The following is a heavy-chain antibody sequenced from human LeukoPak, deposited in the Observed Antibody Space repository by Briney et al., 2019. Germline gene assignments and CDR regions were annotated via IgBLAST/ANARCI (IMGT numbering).Heavy chain of an antibody. Sequence: GGSLRLSCAAPGFTFDDYGMSWVRQVPGKGLEWVSGINWHGGSTGYADSVKGRFTISRDNANNYLYLQMNSMRADDKALYYCARDYDRGWVAGFDYWGQGTLVTVSS. CDR1: GFTFDDYG. CDR2: INWHGGST. CDR3: ARDYDRGWVAGFDY. J-gene: IGHJ4*02. D-gene: IGHD6-19*01. V-gene: IGHV3-20*04.